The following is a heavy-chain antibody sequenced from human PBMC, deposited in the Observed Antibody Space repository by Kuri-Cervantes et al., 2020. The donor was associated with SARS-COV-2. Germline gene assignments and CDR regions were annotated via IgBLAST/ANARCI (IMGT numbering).Heavy chain of an antibody. D-gene: IGHD6-6*01. Sequence: SETLSLTCTVSGVSISCRYWSWIRQPPGRELEWIGYIYSSGCTNYNPSLKSRVTISVDKSKNQFSLKLRPVTAAATAVYYCARIAARQILVDWGQGTLVTVSS. CDR2: IYSSGCT. CDR3: ARIAARQILVD. J-gene: IGHJ4*02. CDR1: GVSISCRY. V-gene: IGHV4-59*11.